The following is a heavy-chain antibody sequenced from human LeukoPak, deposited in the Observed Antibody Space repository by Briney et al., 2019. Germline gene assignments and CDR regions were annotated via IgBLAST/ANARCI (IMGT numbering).Heavy chain of an antibody. CDR3: ARHPDYYDSSATDAFDI. Sequence: RQMPXXXXXXXXXIYPGDSDTRYSPSFQGQVTISADKSISTAYLQWSSLKASDTAMYYCARHPDYYDSSATDAFDIWGQGTMVTVSS. V-gene: IGHV5-51*01. CDR2: IYPGDSDT. D-gene: IGHD3-22*01. J-gene: IGHJ3*02.